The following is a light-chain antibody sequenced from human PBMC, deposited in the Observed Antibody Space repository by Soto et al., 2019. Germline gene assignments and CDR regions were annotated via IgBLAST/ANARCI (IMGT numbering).Light chain of an antibody. J-gene: IGLJ3*02. CDR1: NIGSKS. CDR2: YDS. CDR3: QVWDSSSDHPNWV. Sequence: SYELTQPPSVSVAPGKTARMTSGGNNIGSKSVHWYQQKPGQAPVLVIYYDSDRPSGIPERFSGSNSGNTATLTISRVEAGDEADYYCQVWDSSSDHPNWVFGGGTKLTVL. V-gene: IGLV3-21*04.